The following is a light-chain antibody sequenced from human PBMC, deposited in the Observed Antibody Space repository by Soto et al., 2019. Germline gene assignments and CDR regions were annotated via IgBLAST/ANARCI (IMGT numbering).Light chain of an antibody. CDR1: QSISNS. Sequence: DIQMTQSPSSLSASVGDRVTITCRASQSISNSLNWYQQKPGNAPKLLIYAASSLQTGVPSRFSGSGSGTDFTLTISSLQPADFATYYCQQTKITPLTFGGGTKVEIK. J-gene: IGKJ4*01. V-gene: IGKV1-39*01. CDR2: AAS. CDR3: QQTKITPLT.